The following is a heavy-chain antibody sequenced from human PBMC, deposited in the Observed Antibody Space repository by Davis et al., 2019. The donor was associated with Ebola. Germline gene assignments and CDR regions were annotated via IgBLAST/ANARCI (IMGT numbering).Heavy chain of an antibody. J-gene: IGHJ4*02. CDR2: ISYDGSNK. CDR3: VRGEDRRAYYEFWK. D-gene: IGHD3/OR15-3a*01. V-gene: IGHV3-30*03. CDR1: GFTFSSYS. Sequence: GESLKISCAASGFTFSSYSMNWVRQAPGKGLEWVAVISYDGSNKYYADSVKGRFTISRDNSKNTLYLQMNSLRAEDTAVYYCVRGEDRRAYYEFWKWGQGTLVTVSS.